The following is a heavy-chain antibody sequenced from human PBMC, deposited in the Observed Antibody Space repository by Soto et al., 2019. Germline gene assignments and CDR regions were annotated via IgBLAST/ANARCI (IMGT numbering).Heavy chain of an antibody. CDR3: VRNPGGVAVAGPFDY. CDR2: INSDGSST. D-gene: IGHD6-19*01. CDR1: GFTFSSYW. V-gene: IGHV3-74*01. J-gene: IGHJ4*02. Sequence: PGGSLRLSCAASGFTFSSYWMHWVRQAPGKGLVWVSRINSDGSSTSYADSVKGRFTISRDNSKNTLYLQMNSLRAEDTAVYYCVRNPGGVAVAGPFDYWGQGTLVTVS.